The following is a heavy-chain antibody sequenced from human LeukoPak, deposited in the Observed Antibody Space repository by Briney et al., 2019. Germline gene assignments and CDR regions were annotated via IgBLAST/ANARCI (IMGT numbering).Heavy chain of an antibody. CDR2: ISSSGSTI. Sequence: GGSLRLSCAASGFTFSSYEMNWVRQAPGKGLEWVSYISSSGSTIYYADSVEGRFTISRDNAKNSLYLQMNSLRAEDTAVYYCARDTRRGSLDVWGQGTTVTVSS. CDR3: ARDTRRGSLDV. J-gene: IGHJ6*02. CDR1: GFTFSSYE. V-gene: IGHV3-48*03. D-gene: IGHD1-14*01.